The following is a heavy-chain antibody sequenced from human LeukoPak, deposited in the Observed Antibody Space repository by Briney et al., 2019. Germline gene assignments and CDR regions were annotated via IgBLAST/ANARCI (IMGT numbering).Heavy chain of an antibody. CDR1: GFTFSSYS. J-gene: IGHJ3*02. D-gene: IGHD1-26*01. CDR3: ARFFGFSIVGATYAFDI. V-gene: IGHV3-21*01. CDR2: ISSSSGYI. Sequence: GGSLRLSCAASGFTFSSYSMNWVRQAPGKGLEWVSSISSSSGYIYYADSIKGRFTISRDNAKNSLFLQMNSLRAEDTAVYYCARFFGFSIVGATYAFDIWGQGTMVTVSS.